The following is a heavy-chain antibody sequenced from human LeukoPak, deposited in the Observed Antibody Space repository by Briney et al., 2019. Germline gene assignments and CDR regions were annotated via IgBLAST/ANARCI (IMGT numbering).Heavy chain of an antibody. Sequence: ASVKVSCKASGYTFTGYYMHWVRQASGQGLEWVGWINPNSGGTNYAQKFQGRVTMTRDTSISTAYMELSRLRSDDTAVYYCARGPYYYDSSGYYYYYWGQGTLVTVSS. J-gene: IGHJ4*02. CDR2: INPNSGGT. D-gene: IGHD3-22*01. CDR3: ARGPYYYDSSGYYYYY. CDR1: GYTFTGYY. V-gene: IGHV1-2*02.